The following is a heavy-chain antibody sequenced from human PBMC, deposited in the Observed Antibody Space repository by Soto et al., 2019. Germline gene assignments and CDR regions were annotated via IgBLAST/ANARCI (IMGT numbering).Heavy chain of an antibody. CDR2: TYYRSKWYD. CDR1: GDSVSSNTVA. CDR3: LFSWFGHQLHLFDS. J-gene: IGHJ5*01. Sequence: TLSLTCAISGDSVSSNTVAWNWIRQSPSRGLEWLGRTYYRSKWYDDYAESVKSRITINPDTSKNQFSLHLNSVTLEDTAVYYCLFSWFGHQLHLFDSCGQGTLVPVSS. V-gene: IGHV6-1*01. D-gene: IGHD2-2*01.